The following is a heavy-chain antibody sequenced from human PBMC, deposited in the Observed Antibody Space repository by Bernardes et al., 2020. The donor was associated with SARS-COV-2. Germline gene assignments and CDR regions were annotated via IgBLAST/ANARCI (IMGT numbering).Heavy chain of an antibody. J-gene: IGHJ5*02. CDR2: INPHSGGK. CDR1: GHTFTGHY. V-gene: IGHV1-2*02. Sequence: ASVKVSCKASGHTFTGHYMHWVRQAPGQGLEWMGWINPHSGGKNYAQKFQGRVTMPRDTSISTAHMELSRLRSDDTAVYYCARDFHPLYGSGSWGWFDPWGQGTLVTVSS. D-gene: IGHD3-10*01. CDR3: ARDFHPLYGSGSWGWFDP.